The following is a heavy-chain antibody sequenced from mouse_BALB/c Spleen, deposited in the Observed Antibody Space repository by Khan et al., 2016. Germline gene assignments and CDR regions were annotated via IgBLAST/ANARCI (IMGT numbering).Heavy chain of an antibody. CDR1: GDSITSGY. D-gene: IGHD2-12*01. Sequence: EVQLQESGPSLVKPSQTLSLTCSVTGDSITSGYWNWIRKFPGNKLESMGYISYSGSTYYNPSLKSRISITRDTYKNQYYLQLNSVTTEDTATYYCARYYSYIYWYFDVWGAGTTVTVSS. CDR3: ARYYSYIYWYFDV. V-gene: IGHV3-8*02. CDR2: ISYSGST. J-gene: IGHJ1*01.